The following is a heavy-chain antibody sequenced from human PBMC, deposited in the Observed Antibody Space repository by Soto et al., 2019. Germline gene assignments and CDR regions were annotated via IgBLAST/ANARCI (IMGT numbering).Heavy chain of an antibody. Sequence: VASVKVSCKASGYNFILHGISWVRLAPGQGLEWMGWISAYNGNTNYAQNFQDRVTMTTDPSTSTVNMELRSLRSDDTAVYYCARVWYDATSGAFDIRGQGTKVPVSS. J-gene: IGHJ3*02. CDR2: ISAYNGNT. CDR1: GYNFILHG. D-gene: IGHD2-15*01. CDR3: ARVWYDATSGAFDI. V-gene: IGHV1-18*01.